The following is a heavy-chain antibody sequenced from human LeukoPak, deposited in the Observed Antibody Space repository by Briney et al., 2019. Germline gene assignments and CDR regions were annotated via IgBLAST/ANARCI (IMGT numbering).Heavy chain of an antibody. D-gene: IGHD6-6*01. Sequence: PGGSLRLSCAASGFTFSTFWMSWVRQAPGQGLEWVANIKQDGGEKYYVDSVKGRFTISRDNTKKSLSLQINSLRADDPAVYYCARGGSSSSGWFDPWGQGTLVTVSS. J-gene: IGHJ5*02. V-gene: IGHV3-7*03. CDR2: IKQDGGEK. CDR3: ARGGSSSSGWFDP. CDR1: GFTFSTFW.